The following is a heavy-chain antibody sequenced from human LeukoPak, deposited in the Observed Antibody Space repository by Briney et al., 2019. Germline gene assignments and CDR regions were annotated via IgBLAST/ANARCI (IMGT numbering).Heavy chain of an antibody. J-gene: IGHJ4*02. CDR1: GGSISTYS. V-gene: IGHV4-59*08. Sequence: SETLSLTCTVSGGSISTYSWSWIRQPPGKGLEWIGYIYYSGTTNYNSSLKSRVTISVDTSKNQFSLKLSSVTAADTAVYYCARLDSSAYHVDYWGQGTLVTVSS. CDR3: ARLDSSAYHVDY. D-gene: IGHD3-22*01. CDR2: IYYSGTT.